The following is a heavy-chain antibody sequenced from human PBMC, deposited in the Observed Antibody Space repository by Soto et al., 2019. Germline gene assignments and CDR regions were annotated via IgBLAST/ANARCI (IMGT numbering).Heavy chain of an antibody. J-gene: IGHJ6*02. CDR2: ISYDGNNG. D-gene: IGHD6-25*01. CDR1: GFTFSIYG. CDR3: AKGREQRRARVGLDV. Sequence: QVQLVESGGGVVQPGRSLRLSCAASGFTFSIYGIHWVRQAPGKGLEWVALISYDGNNGYYADSAKGRFTITRDNSKNKLYLEMNSLGADGTAGEYWAKGREQRRARVGLDVWGQGTTVTVSS. V-gene: IGHV3-30*18.